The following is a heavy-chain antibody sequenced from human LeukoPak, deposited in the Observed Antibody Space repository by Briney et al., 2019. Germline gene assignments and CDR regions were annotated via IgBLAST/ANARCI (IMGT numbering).Heavy chain of an antibody. J-gene: IGHJ4*02. Sequence: GGSLRLSCAASGFTFSSYSMNWVRQTPGKGLEWVSSISSSSYIYYADSVKGRFTISRDNAKNSLYLQMNSLRAEDTAVYYCARITYYYDSSGYLDYWGQGTLVTVSS. CDR3: ARITYYYDSSGYLDY. CDR2: ISSSSYI. D-gene: IGHD3-22*01. CDR1: GFTFSSYS. V-gene: IGHV3-21*01.